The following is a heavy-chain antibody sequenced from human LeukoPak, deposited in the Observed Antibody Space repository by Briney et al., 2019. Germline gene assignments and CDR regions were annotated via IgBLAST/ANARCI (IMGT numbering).Heavy chain of an antibody. CDR2: IHHDGSNK. D-gene: IGHD5-18*01. Sequence: PGGSLRLSCAASGFTFSSYGMHWVRQAPGKGLDWVAFIHHDGSNKYYADSVRGRFTISRDNSKNTLYLQMNSLRAEDTAVYYCARGNTAMVFDYWGQGTLVTVSS. J-gene: IGHJ4*02. CDR3: ARGNTAMVFDY. V-gene: IGHV3-30*02. CDR1: GFTFSSYG.